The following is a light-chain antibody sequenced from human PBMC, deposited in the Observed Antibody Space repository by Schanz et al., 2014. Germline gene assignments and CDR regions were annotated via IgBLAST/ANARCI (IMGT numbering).Light chain of an antibody. CDR1: SSNIGTGYD. CDR3: SSYTGSSTQV. Sequence: QSVLTQSPSVSGAPAQRVTISCTGSSSNIGTGYDIHWYQQLPGTAPKLLIYGNNNRPSGVPDRFSGSKSGTSASLAITGLQAEDEADYYCSSYTGSSTQVFGGGTKLTVL. V-gene: IGLV1-40*01. CDR2: GNN. J-gene: IGLJ3*02.